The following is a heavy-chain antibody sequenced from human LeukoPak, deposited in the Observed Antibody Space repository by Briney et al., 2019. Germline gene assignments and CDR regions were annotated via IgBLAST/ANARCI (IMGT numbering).Heavy chain of an antibody. CDR3: ATPFDY. V-gene: IGHV3-48*01. CDR1: VFTFNSYS. J-gene: IGHJ4*02. Sequence: GVSLTLSCAASVFTFNSYSMNWLRQSPGKGLEWVSYISSSSSTIYYEDSVKGRFTISRDNAKDSLYLQMNSLRAEDTAVHYCATPFDYWGQGPLVSVSS. CDR2: ISSSSSTI.